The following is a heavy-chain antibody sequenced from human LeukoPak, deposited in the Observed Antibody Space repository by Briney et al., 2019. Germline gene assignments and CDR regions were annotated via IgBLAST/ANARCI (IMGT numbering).Heavy chain of an antibody. V-gene: IGHV3-33*01. D-gene: IGHD6-19*01. CDR1: GFTFSSYG. Sequence: LPGGSLRLCCGASGFTFSSYGMHWVRQAPGKGLEWVAVIWYDGSNKYYADSVKGRFTISRDNSKNTLSLQMNSLRAEDTAVYYCAREQDSSGWYGVGYFDYWGQGTLVTVSS. J-gene: IGHJ4*02. CDR2: IWYDGSNK. CDR3: AREQDSSGWYGVGYFDY.